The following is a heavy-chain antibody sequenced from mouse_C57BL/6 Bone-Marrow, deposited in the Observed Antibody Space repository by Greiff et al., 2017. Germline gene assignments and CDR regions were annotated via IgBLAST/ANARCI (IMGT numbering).Heavy chain of an antibody. CDR2: IWSGGST. Sequence: QVHVKQSGPGLVQPSQSLSITCTVSGFSLTSYGVHWVRQSPGKGLEWLGVIWSGGSTDSNAAFISRLSISKDNSKSQVFFKMNSLQADDTAIYYCARNDWDDYFDYWGQGTTLTVSS. CDR1: GFSLTSYG. D-gene: IGHD4-1*01. CDR3: ARNDWDDYFDY. V-gene: IGHV2-2*01. J-gene: IGHJ2*01.